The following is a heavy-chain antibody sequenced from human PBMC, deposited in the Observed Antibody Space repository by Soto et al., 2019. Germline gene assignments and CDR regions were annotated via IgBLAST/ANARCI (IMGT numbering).Heavy chain of an antibody. CDR1: GFTFSGPA. V-gene: IGHV3-73*01. J-gene: IGHJ4*02. D-gene: IGHD1-26*01. CDR3: TRHEWGPYSGSSDY. CDR2: IRSKANSYAT. Sequence: GGSLRLSCAASGFTFSGPAMHWVRQASGKGLEWVGRIRSKANSYATAYAASVKGRFTISRDDSKNTAYLQMNSLKTEDTAVYYCTRHEWGPYSGSSDYWGQGTLVTVSS.